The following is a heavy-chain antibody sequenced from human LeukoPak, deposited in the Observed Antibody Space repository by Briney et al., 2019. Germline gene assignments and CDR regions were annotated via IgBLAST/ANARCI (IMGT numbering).Heavy chain of an antibody. CDR3: ARVRAGGVVVPAAPFDY. CDR1: VGTFSSYA. Sequence: ASVKVSCKASVGTFSSYAISWVRQAPGQGLERVGGIIHIFGTANYAQKFQGRVTITADESTSTAYMELSSLRSEDTAVYYCARVRAGGVVVPAAPFDYWGQGTLVTVSS. V-gene: IGHV1-69*13. CDR2: IIHIFGTA. J-gene: IGHJ4*02. D-gene: IGHD2-2*01.